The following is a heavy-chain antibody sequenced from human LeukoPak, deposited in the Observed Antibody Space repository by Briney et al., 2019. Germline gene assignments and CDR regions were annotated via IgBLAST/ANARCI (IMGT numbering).Heavy chain of an antibody. CDR2: IRYDGSNK. CDR3: AKVAGRAFGEVIVSRARYYMDV. J-gene: IGHJ6*03. CDR1: GFTFSSYG. Sequence: GRSLRLSCAASGFTFSSYGMHWVRQAPGKGLEWVAFIRYDGSNKYYADSVKGRFAISRDNSKNTLYLQMNNLRAAETAVYYCAKVAGRAFGEVIVSRARYYMDVWGKGTTVTVSS. V-gene: IGHV3-30*02. D-gene: IGHD3-16*02.